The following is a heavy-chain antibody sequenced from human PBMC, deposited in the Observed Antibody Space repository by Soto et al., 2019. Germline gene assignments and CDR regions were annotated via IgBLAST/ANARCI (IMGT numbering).Heavy chain of an antibody. CDR1: GASVGSGGYY. CDR2: IKYSGTG. CDR3: ARGDSHSSGYLIVGVLTQ. J-gene: IGHJ4*02. Sequence: SETLSLTCTVSGASVGSGGYYWSWIRQVPGKGLEWIGYIKYSGTGNYSPSLKSRVNISLDTSKNQISLQLRSVTGADTAVYYCARGDSHSSGYLIVGVLTQWGQGTLVTVSS. D-gene: IGHD3-22*01. V-gene: IGHV4-61*08.